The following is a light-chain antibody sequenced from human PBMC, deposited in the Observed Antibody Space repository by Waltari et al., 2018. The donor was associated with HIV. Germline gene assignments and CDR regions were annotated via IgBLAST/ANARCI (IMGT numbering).Light chain of an antibody. CDR3: HVYGTSPRWT. Sequence: VLTQSPATLSVSPGGNATLSCRASQTIDQKSVSWYQQRPGQAPRLVLFASSTRATGIPDRFRGSESGTEFTLTIRRLEPEDCAIYYCHVYGTSPRWTFCPGTRLE. V-gene: IGKV3-20*01. CDR1: QTIDQKS. CDR2: ASS. J-gene: IGKJ1*01.